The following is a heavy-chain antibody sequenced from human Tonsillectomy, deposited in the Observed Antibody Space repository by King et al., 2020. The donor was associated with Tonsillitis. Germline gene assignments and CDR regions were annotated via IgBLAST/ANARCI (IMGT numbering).Heavy chain of an antibody. CDR2: IRDDGRDI. V-gene: IGHV3-30*02. CDR3: AKDRHIPWGRFVDY. Sequence: VQLVESGGGVVQPGGSLRLSCAASGFTFSTYGFHWVRQAPGKGLEGVAFIRDDGRDIYYTDSVKGRFTMSRDNSKNTVYLQMNSLRPEDTAIYYCAKDRHIPWGRFVDYWGQGTLVTVSS. D-gene: IGHD3-16*01. CDR1: GFTFSTYG. J-gene: IGHJ4*02.